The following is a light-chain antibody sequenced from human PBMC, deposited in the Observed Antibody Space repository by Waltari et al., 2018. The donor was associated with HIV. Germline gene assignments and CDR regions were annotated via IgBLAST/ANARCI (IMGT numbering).Light chain of an antibody. CDR2: GAN. CDR1: SLRSFC. J-gene: IGLJ1*01. CDR3: HSRDSNSDHYV. V-gene: IGLV3-19*01. Sequence: SSELTQDPVVSVALGQTIKITCQGDSLRSFCANWYQVRPGQAPVLVVYGANRRPSGIPDRFSASNSRNTSSLSISDSQAVDEADYYCHSRDSNSDHYVFGGGTRVIV.